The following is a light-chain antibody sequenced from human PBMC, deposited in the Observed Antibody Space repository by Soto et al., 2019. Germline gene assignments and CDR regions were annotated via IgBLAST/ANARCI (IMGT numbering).Light chain of an antibody. V-gene: IGKV1-8*01. J-gene: IGKJ1*01. CDR1: QGISSY. Sequence: AIRMTQSPSSFSASTGDRVTITCRASQGISSYLAWYQQKPGKAPKLLIYAASTLQSGVPSRFSGSGSGTGFTLTISCLQSEDFATYYCQQYYSYSWTFGQGTKVDIK. CDR2: AAS. CDR3: QQYYSYSWT.